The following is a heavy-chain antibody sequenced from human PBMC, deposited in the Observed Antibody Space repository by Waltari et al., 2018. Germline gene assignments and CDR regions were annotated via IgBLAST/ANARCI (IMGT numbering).Heavy chain of an antibody. J-gene: IGHJ4*02. CDR3: ASSGDYDYIWGSYMSYFDY. Sequence: QVQLVQSGSELKKSGASVKVSCKASGYTFTSYAMNWVRQAPGQGLEWMGWINTNTGNPTYAQGFTGRFVFSLDTSVSTAYLQISSLKAEDTAVYYCASSGDYDYIWGSYMSYFDYWGQGTLVTVSS. V-gene: IGHV7-4-1*02. D-gene: IGHD3-16*01. CDR2: INTNTGNP. CDR1: GYTFTSYA.